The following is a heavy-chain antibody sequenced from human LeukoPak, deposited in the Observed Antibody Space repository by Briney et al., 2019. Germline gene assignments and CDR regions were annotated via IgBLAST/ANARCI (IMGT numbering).Heavy chain of an antibody. Sequence: GGSLRLSCAASGFTFNNYGMSWVRQAPGKGLEWVAVISYDGSNKYYADSVKGRFTISRDNSKNTLYLQMNSLRAEDTAVYYCARRIVGAQHNWFDPWGQGTLVTVSS. CDR3: ARRIVGAQHNWFDP. CDR2: ISYDGSNK. D-gene: IGHD1-26*01. CDR1: GFTFNNYG. V-gene: IGHV3-30*03. J-gene: IGHJ5*02.